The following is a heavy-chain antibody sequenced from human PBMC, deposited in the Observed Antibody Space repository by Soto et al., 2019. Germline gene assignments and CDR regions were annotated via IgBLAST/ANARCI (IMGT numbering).Heavy chain of an antibody. V-gene: IGHV1-69*02. CDR3: ARGLIAAAGDY. CDR1: GGTFSSYT. J-gene: IGHJ4*02. Sequence: QVQLVKSGAEVKKPGSSVKVSCKASGGTFSSYTISWVRQAPGQGLEWMGRIIPILGIANYAQKFQGRVTITADKSTSTAYMELSSPRSEDTGVYYCARGLIAAAGDYWGQGTLVTVSS. CDR2: IIPILGIA. D-gene: IGHD6-13*01.